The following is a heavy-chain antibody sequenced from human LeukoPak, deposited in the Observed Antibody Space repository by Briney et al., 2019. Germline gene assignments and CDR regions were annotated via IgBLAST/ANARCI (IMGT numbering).Heavy chain of an antibody. Sequence: GGSLRLSCAASGFTFSNAWMSWVRQAPGKGLEWVGRIKSKTDGGTTDYAAPVKGRFTISRDDSKNTLYLQMNSLKTEDTAVYYCTTDSFDWLFRAFDYWGQGTLVTVSS. CDR1: GFTFSNAW. D-gene: IGHD3-9*01. V-gene: IGHV3-15*01. CDR3: TTDSFDWLFRAFDY. CDR2: IKSKTDGGTT. J-gene: IGHJ4*02.